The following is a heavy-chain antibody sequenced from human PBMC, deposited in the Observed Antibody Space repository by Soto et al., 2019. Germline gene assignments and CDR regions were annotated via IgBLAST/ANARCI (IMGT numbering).Heavy chain of an antibody. CDR3: ARGGSSSWYLRWFDP. CDR2: IWYDGSNK. Sequence: QVQLVESGGGVVQPGRSLRLSCAASGFTFINYGMHWVRQAPGKGLEWVAVIWYDGSNKYYSDSVKGRFTISRDNSKNTLYLQMNSLRVEDTAVYYCARGGSSSWYLRWFDPWGQGTLVTVSS. CDR1: GFTFINYG. D-gene: IGHD6-13*01. J-gene: IGHJ5*02. V-gene: IGHV3-33*01.